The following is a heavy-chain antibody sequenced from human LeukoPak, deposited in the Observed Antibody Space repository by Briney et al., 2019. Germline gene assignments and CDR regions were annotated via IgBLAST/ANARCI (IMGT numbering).Heavy chain of an antibody. J-gene: IGHJ4*02. CDR3: ATLGYCNSTSCDPLDY. D-gene: IGHD2-2*01. Sequence: ASVKVPCKASRYTFTDYYMHWVRQAPGQGLEWMGWINPNSGGTDYAQKFQGRVTMTRDTSISTAYMELSRLRSDDTAVYYCATLGYCNSTSCDPLDYWGQGTLVTVSS. CDR1: RYTFTDYY. V-gene: IGHV1-2*02. CDR2: INPNSGGT.